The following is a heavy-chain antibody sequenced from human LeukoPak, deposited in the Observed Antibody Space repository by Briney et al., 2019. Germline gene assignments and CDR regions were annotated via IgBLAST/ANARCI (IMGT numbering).Heavy chain of an antibody. CDR3: ARSADGDYYWFDP. V-gene: IGHV4-34*01. J-gene: IGHJ5*02. CDR1: GGSISSYY. Sequence: KTSETLSLTCTVSGGSISSYYWSWIRQPPGKGLEWIGEINHSGSTNYNPSLKSRVTISVDTSKNQFSLKLSSVTAADTAVYYCARSADGDYYWFDPWGQGTLVTVSS. D-gene: IGHD4-17*01. CDR2: INHSGST.